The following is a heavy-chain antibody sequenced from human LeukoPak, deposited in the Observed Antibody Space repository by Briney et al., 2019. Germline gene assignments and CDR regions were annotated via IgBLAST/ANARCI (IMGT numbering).Heavy chain of an antibody. V-gene: IGHV1-18*01. D-gene: IGHD2-2*01. CDR2: ISAYNGNT. Sequence: ASVKVSCKASGYTFTSYGISWVRQAPGQGLEWMGWISAYNGNTNYAQKLQGRVTMTTDTSTSTAYMGLRSLRSDDTAVYYCARDAYCSSTSCPNYYYYYGMDVWGQGTTVTVSS. J-gene: IGHJ6*02. CDR1: GYTFTSYG. CDR3: ARDAYCSSTSCPNYYYYYGMDV.